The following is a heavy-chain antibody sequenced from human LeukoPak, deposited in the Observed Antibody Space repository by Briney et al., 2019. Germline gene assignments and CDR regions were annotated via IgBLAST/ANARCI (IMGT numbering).Heavy chain of an antibody. Sequence: GGSLRLSCAASGFTFSDSYMNWVRQAPGKGLEWVSSISSSTSHIYYADSVKGRFTISRDNAKNSLYLQMNSLRPEDTAVYYCARENSGSYYQFDCWGQGTLVTVSS. V-gene: IGHV3-21*01. J-gene: IGHJ4*02. CDR2: ISSSTSHI. D-gene: IGHD1-26*01. CDR3: ARENSGSYYQFDC. CDR1: GFTFSDSY.